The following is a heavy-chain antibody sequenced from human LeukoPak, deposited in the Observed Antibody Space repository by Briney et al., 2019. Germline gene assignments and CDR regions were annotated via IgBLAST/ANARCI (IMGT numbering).Heavy chain of an antibody. Sequence: GGSLRLSCVASGFTVSSNYMSWVRQAPGKGLEWVSAISGSGGSTYYADSVKGRFTISRDNSKNTLYLQMNSLRAEDTAVYYCAKDRKTLDAFDIWGQGTMVTVSS. CDR3: AKDRKTLDAFDI. V-gene: IGHV3-23*01. J-gene: IGHJ3*02. CDR1: GFTVSSNY. CDR2: ISGSGGST.